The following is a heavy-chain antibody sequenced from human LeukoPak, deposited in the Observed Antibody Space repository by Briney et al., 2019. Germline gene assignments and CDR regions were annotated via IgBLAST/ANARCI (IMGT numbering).Heavy chain of an antibody. CDR3: ARYSGYDYVRFDY. CDR2: IYHSGST. V-gene: IGHV4-38-2*02. D-gene: IGHD5-12*01. CDR1: GYSISSGYY. J-gene: IGHJ4*02. Sequence: PSETLSLTCTVSGYSISSGYYWGWIRQPPGKGLEWIGSIYHSGSTYYNPSLKSRVTISVDTSKNQFSLKLSSVTAADTAVYYCARYSGYDYVRFDYWGQGTLVTVSS.